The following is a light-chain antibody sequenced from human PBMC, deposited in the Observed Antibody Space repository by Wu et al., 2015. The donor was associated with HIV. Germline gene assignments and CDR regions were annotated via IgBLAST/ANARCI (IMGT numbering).Light chain of an antibody. CDR1: QNVNSN. V-gene: IGKV3-15*01. CDR3: QQYNNWPRT. J-gene: IGKJ1*01. CDR2: GAS. Sequence: EIVMTQSPATLSVSPGERATFSCRASQNVNSNLVWYQHKPGQAPRLLIYGASTRATGVPARFSGSGSRTDFTPTISSIQPEDFAVYYCQQYNNWPRTFGQWDQGGNQT.